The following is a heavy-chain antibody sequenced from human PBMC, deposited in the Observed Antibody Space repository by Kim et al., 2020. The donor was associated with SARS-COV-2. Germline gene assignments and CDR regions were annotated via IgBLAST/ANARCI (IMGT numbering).Heavy chain of an antibody. J-gene: IGHJ4*02. V-gene: IGHV3-9*01. D-gene: IGHD5-18*01. CDR1: GFTFGDYA. CDR3: AKTGDTAMVREGFDDY. CDR2: ISWNSGSI. Sequence: GGSLRLSCAASGFTFGDYAMHWVRQAPGKGLEWVSGISWNSGSIGYADSVKGRFTISRDNAKNSLYLQMNSLRAEDTALYYCAKTGDTAMVREGFDDYWGQGTLVTVSS.